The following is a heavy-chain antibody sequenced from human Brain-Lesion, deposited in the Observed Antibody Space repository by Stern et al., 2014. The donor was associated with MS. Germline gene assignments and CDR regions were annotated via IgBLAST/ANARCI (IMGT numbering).Heavy chain of an antibody. CDR2: IWPGDSDP. V-gene: IGHV5-51*01. CDR3: ARRGDSSSSGFDY. D-gene: IGHD6-6*01. Sequence: EVQLVESGAEVKKPGESLKISCKGSGYRFTSNWIGWVRQMPGQGLEWMGIIWPGDSDPRYSPSFQGQVTISADKSISTAYLQWSSLQASDTAMYYCARRGDSSSSGFDYWGQGTLVIVSS. CDR1: GYRFTSNW. J-gene: IGHJ4*02.